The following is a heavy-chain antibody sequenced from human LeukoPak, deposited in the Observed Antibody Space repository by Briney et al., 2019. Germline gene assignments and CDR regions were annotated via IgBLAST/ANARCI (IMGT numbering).Heavy chain of an antibody. CDR2: ISYSGST. CDR1: GGSISRYY. D-gene: IGHD5-18*01. CDR3: ARHGDEAMVNFFDL. V-gene: IGHV4-59*08. J-gene: IGHJ4*02. Sequence: SETLSFTCTVSGGSISRYYWSWVRQSPGRGLEWIGYISYSGSTNSAPSLQSRVTISVDTAKIQFSLKVSSVTAADMAMYYCARHGDEAMVNFFDLWGEGALVTVSS.